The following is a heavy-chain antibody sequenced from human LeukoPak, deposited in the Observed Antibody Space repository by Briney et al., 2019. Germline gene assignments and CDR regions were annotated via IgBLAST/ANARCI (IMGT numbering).Heavy chain of an antibody. D-gene: IGHD3-10*01. J-gene: IGHJ4*02. CDR1: GGSFSGYY. CDR3: ARYDGHYYSSGSYYPSGHRTKKFDY. V-gene: IGHV4-34*01. Sequence: SETLSLTCAVYGGSFSGYYWSWIRQPPGKGLEWIGEINHSGSTNYNPSLKSRVTISVDTSKNQFSLKLSSVTAADTAVYYCARYDGHYYSSGSYYPSGHRTKKFDYWGQGTLVTVSS. CDR2: INHSGST.